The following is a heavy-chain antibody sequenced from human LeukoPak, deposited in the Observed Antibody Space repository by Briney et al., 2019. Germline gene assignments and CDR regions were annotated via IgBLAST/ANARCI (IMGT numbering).Heavy chain of an antibody. Sequence: PSQTLSLTCTVSGGSISSGSYYWSWIRQPAGKGLEWIGRIYTSGSTNYNPSLKSRVTISVDTSKNQFSLKLSSVTAADTAVYYCARYGSGFDDSWGQGTLVTVSS. V-gene: IGHV4-61*02. CDR2: IYTSGST. CDR3: ARYGSGFDDS. CDR1: GGSISSGSYY. D-gene: IGHD3-10*01. J-gene: IGHJ4*02.